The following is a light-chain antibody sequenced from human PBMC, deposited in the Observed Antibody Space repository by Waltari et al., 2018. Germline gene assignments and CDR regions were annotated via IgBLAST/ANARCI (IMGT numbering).Light chain of an antibody. CDR1: QSISSY. J-gene: IGKJ4*01. CDR2: AAS. V-gene: IGKV1-39*01. CDR3: QQYYSYPLT. Sequence: DIQMTQSPSSLSASVGDRVTITCRESQSISSYLNWYQQKPGKDPKLLIYAASSLQSGVPSRFSGSGSGTDFTLTISCLQSEDFATYYCQQYYSYPLTFGGGTKVEIK.